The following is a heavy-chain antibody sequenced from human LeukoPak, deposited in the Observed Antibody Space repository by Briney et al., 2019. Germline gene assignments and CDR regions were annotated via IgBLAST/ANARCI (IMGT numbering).Heavy chain of an antibody. CDR3: ARDRYDSSGYYGH. Sequence: GALVKVSCKASGSTFTSYVISCVRQAPGQRLEWMGWISAYNGNTNYAQKLQGRVTMTTDTSTSTAYMELRSLRSDDTAVYYCARDRYDSSGYYGHWGQGTLVTVSS. V-gene: IGHV1-18*01. J-gene: IGHJ4*02. D-gene: IGHD3-22*01. CDR2: ISAYNGNT. CDR1: GSTFTSYV.